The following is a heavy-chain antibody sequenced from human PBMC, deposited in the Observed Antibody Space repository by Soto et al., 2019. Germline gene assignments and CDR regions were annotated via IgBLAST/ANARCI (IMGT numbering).Heavy chain of an antibody. CDR3: ARDRSYYYDSSGYYLV. CDR2: INPNSGGT. Sequence: QVQLVQSGAEVKKPGASMKVSCKASGYTFTGYYMHWVRQAPGQGLEWMGWINPNSGGTNYAQKFQGRVTMTRDTSISTAYMELSRLRSDDTAVYYCARDRSYYYDSSGYYLVWGQGTLVTVSS. J-gene: IGHJ4*02. CDR1: GYTFTGYY. D-gene: IGHD3-22*01. V-gene: IGHV1-2*02.